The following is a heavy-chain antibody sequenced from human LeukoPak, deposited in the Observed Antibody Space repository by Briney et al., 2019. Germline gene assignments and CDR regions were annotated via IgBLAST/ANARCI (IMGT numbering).Heavy chain of an antibody. Sequence: PSETLSLTCIVSGGSISSYYWNWIRQPPGKGLEWIGYIHYNGRTNYNPSLKGRVTMSLDTSKNQFSLKLNSVTAADTAVYFCARDITDTSGYYYFDYWGQGTLVTVSS. CDR2: IHYNGRT. D-gene: IGHD3-22*01. CDR3: ARDITDTSGYYYFDY. CDR1: GGSISSYY. J-gene: IGHJ4*02. V-gene: IGHV4-59*01.